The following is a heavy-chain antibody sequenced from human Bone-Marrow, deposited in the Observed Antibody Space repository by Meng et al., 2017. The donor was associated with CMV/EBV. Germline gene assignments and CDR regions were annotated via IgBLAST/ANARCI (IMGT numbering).Heavy chain of an antibody. D-gene: IGHD4-17*01. V-gene: IGHV1-69*05. CDR1: GYTFTGYY. CDR2: IIPIFGTA. Sequence: SVKVSCKASGYTFTGYYMHWVRQAPGQGLEWMGGIIPIFGTANYAQKFQGRVTITTDESTSTAYMELSSLRSEDTAVYYCARDRTQDRSGDYYYYGMDVWGQGTTVTVSS. CDR3: ARDRTQDRSGDYYYYGMDV. J-gene: IGHJ6*02.